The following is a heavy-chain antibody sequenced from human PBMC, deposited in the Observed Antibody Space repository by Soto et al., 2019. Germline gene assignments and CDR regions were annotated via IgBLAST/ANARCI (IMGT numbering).Heavy chain of an antibody. CDR3: ARMGDVPYYYYGMDV. J-gene: IGHJ6*02. V-gene: IGHV1-18*01. CDR2: INGYNGNT. Sequence: QVQLVQSGAEVKKPGASVKVSCKASGYTFSRSGISWVRQAPGQGLEWMGWINGYNGNTNYTQKMQGRIPMTTDTPTSTAYMELTRLRSDDTAVYCCARMGDVPYYYYGMDVWGQGTKVIVSS. D-gene: IGHD3-16*01. CDR1: GYTFSRSG.